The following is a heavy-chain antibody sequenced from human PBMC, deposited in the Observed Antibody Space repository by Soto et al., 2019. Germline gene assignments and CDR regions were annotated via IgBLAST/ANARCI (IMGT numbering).Heavy chain of an antibody. V-gene: IGHV1-2*04. CDR2: INPNSGGT. D-gene: IGHD2-2*01. CDR3: ARDAMSVVPAATYGMDV. CDR1: GYTFTGYY. Sequence: ASVKVSCKASGYTFTGYYMHWVRQAPGQGLELMGWINPNSGGTNYAQKFQGWVTMTRDTSISTAYMELSRLRSDDTAVYYCARDAMSVVPAATYGMDVWGQGTTVTVYS. J-gene: IGHJ6*02.